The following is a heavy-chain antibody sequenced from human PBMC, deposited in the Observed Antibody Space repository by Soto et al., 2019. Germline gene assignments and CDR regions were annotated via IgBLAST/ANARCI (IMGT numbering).Heavy chain of an antibody. CDR2: IKSKTDGGTT. D-gene: IGHD3-22*01. Sequence: EVQLVESGGGLVKPGGSLRLSCAASGFTFSNAWMSWVRQAPGKGLEWVGRIKSKTDGGTTDYAAPVNGRFTISRDDSKNTLYLQMNSLKTEDTAVYYCTTGPNYYYDSSGYPKLIDYWGQGTLVTVSS. CDR1: GFTFSNAW. V-gene: IGHV3-15*01. CDR3: TTGPNYYYDSSGYPKLIDY. J-gene: IGHJ4*02.